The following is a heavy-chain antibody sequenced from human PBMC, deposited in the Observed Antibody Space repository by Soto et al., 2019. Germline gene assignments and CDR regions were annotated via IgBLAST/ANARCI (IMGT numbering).Heavy chain of an antibody. CDR3: ARGQSSLLLDC. CDR2: INHSGST. Sequence: QVQLQQWGAGLLKPSETLSLTCAVYGGSFSAYYWSWIRQPPGKGLEWIGEINHSGSTNYNPSLKSRVTISVDTSKNKFSLKLGSVTAADTAVYYCARGQSSLLLDCWGQGILVTVSS. D-gene: IGHD2-8*02. CDR1: GGSFSAYY. J-gene: IGHJ4*02. V-gene: IGHV4-34*01.